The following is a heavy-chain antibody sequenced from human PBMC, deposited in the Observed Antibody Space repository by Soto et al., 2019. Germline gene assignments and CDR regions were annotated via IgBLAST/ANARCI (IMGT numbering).Heavy chain of an antibody. CDR2: IYSAGST. J-gene: IGHJ4*02. D-gene: IGHD6-6*01. CDR1: GLTVSRTQ. Sequence: EVQLVETGGGLIQPGGSLRLSCAASGLTVSRTQMAWVRQVPGQGLQWVSVIYSAGSTYYANAVKGRFTISRDISENKIYLDLSRVTGDDTAIYYCARAREPEYSSSIFFDYWGRGILVTVSS. CDR3: ARAREPEYSSSIFFDY. V-gene: IGHV3-53*02.